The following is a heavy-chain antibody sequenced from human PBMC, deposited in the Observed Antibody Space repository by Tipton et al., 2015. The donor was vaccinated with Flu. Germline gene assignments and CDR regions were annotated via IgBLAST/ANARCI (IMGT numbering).Heavy chain of an antibody. D-gene: IGHD3-22*01. CDR3: ARDLKWSSAYYNPFGY. CDR1: GDSISSYY. J-gene: IGHJ4*02. V-gene: IGHV4-59*01. CDR2: MYYSGST. Sequence: LRLSCTVSGDSISSYYWSWIRQPPGKGLEWIGYMYYSGSTKYNPSLKSRVTISIDTSKNQFSLKLTSVTAADTAVYYCARDLKWSSAYYNPFGYWGQGTLLTVSS.